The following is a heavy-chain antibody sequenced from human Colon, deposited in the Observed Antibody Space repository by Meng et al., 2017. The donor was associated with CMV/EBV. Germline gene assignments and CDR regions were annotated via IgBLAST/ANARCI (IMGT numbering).Heavy chain of an antibody. CDR1: GYSFRNYA. J-gene: IGHJ5*02. V-gene: IGHV1-18*01. CDR2: ISPYRGDT. CDR3: AREGVGRWFDP. Sequence: ASVKVSCKASGYSFRNYAISWVRLAPGQGLEWMGWISPYRGDTNYAQKFQGRVIMSTDTPTSTAYMELRRLRPDDTAVYYCAREGVGRWFDPWGQGTLVTVSS.